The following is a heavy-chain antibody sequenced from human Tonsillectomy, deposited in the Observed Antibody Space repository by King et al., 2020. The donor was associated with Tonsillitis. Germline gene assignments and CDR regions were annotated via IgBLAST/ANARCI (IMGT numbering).Heavy chain of an antibody. CDR1: GYTFTHYA. CDR2: INTNTGNTGSP. CDR3: ARDYWGSDY. J-gene: IGHJ4*02. V-gene: IGHV7-4-1*02. D-gene: IGHD7-27*01. Sequence: VQLVESGSELKEPGASVKISCKASGYTFTHYAMNWVRQAPGQGLEWMAWINTNTGNTGSPTYAQGFTGRFVVSLDTSASTAYLQINSLKAEDTAVYYCARDYWGSDYWGQGALLTVSS.